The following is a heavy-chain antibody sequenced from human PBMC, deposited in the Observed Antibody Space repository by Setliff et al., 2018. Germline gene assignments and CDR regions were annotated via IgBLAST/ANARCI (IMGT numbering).Heavy chain of an antibody. Sequence: ASVKVSCKASGYIFTDYYMHWVRQAPGQELGWMGRINPNSGGTNYAQKFQGRVTMTRDTSISTAYTELSSLRSEDTAAYYCARDPTTYYDILTGSSSRRYGMDVWGQGTTVTVSS. CDR2: INPNSGGT. CDR1: GYIFTDYY. D-gene: IGHD3-9*01. CDR3: ARDPTTYYDILTGSSSRRYGMDV. J-gene: IGHJ6*02. V-gene: IGHV1-2*06.